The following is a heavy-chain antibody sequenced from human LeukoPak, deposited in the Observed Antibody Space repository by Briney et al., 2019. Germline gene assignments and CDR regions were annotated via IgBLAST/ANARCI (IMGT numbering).Heavy chain of an antibody. CDR1: GYTFSTYG. V-gene: IGHV1-18*01. D-gene: IGHD3-22*01. J-gene: IGHJ4*02. CDR2: ISGYSANT. Sequence: ASVKVSCRASGYTFSTYGLIWVREAPGQGLEWMGWISGYSANTKYAEKFQGRVSMTTETSTTTAYMELRSLTSDDEAVYYCARSHSSSLRSPFDLWGQGTLVTVSS. CDR3: ARSHSSSLRSPFDL.